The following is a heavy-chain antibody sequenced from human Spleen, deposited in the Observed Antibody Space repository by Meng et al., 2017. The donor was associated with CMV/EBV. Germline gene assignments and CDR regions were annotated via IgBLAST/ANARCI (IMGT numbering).Heavy chain of an antibody. CDR1: GFTFDDYA. V-gene: IGHV3-9*01. Sequence: GGSLRLSCAASGFTFDDYAFHWVRRAPGKGLEWVSGISWNSGSIGYADSVKGRFTISRDNGKNSLYLQMNSLRAEDTALYYCAKGGGGLPSAGHGGFDIWGQGTMVTVSS. J-gene: IGHJ3*02. CDR2: ISWNSGSI. CDR3: AKGGGGLPSAGHGGFDI. D-gene: IGHD2-15*01.